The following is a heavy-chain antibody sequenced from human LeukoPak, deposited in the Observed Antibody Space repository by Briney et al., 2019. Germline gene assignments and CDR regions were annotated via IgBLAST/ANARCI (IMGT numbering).Heavy chain of an antibody. CDR1: GFTFSNYA. CDR3: ARGKVPAAMTWFDP. Sequence: GGSLRLSCAASGFTFSNYAMHWVRQAPGKGLEWVANIKQDGSEKYYVDSVKGRFTISRDNAKNSLYLQMNSLRAEDTAVYYCARGKVPAAMTWFDPWGQGTLVTVSS. D-gene: IGHD2-2*01. V-gene: IGHV3-7*01. CDR2: IKQDGSEK. J-gene: IGHJ5*02.